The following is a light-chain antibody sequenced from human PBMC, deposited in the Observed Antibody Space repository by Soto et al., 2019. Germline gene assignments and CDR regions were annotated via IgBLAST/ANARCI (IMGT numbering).Light chain of an antibody. V-gene: IGLV2-8*01. CDR3: SSYTGTFRV. CDR1: SSDVGKYNY. CDR2: EVS. Sequence: QSALTQPPSASGSPGQSVTISCTGTSSDVGKYNYVSWYQQYPGKAPKLMIYEVSKRPSGVPDRFSGSKSGNTASLTVSGLQTEDEAAYYCSSYTGTFRVFGTATKLTVL. J-gene: IGLJ1*01.